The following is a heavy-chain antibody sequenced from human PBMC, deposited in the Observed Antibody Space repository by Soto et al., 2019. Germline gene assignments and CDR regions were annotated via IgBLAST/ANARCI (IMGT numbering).Heavy chain of an antibody. D-gene: IGHD3-9*01. CDR3: AGSGRYFDWLPLFDY. V-gene: IGHV1-69*02. J-gene: IGHJ4*01. CDR2: IIPILGIA. CDR1: GGTFSSYT. Sequence: GASVKVSCKASGGTFSSYTISWVRQAPGQGLEWMGRIIPILGIANYAQKFQGRVTITADKSTSTAYMELSSLRSEDTAVYYCAGSGRYFDWLPLFDYWGQGTLITVSS.